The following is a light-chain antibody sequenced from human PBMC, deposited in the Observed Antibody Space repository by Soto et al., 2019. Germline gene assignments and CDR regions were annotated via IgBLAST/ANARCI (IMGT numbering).Light chain of an antibody. J-gene: IGKJ1*01. Sequence: EVVMTQSPATLSVSPGERATLSCRASQSVTTNMAWYQQKPGQAPRLLIYGASTRATGIPARFSGSGSGTDFTLTISSLQSEDFAVYYCQQDNNWPPWTFGQGTKVDIK. CDR1: QSVTTN. CDR3: QQDNNWPPWT. CDR2: GAS. V-gene: IGKV3-15*01.